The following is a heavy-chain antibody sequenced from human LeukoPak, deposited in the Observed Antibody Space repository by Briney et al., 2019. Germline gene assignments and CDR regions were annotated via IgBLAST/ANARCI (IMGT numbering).Heavy chain of an antibody. D-gene: IGHD1-26*01. V-gene: IGHV3-23*01. Sequence: GGSLRLSCSASAFTFSSYVMTWVRQAPGKRLEWVSTISGSGSSTYYADSVKGRFTISRDNSKNTLYLQMNSLRDDDTAVYYCAKGFGSGSFPTFFGYWGQGTLVTVSS. J-gene: IGHJ4*02. CDR2: ISGSGSST. CDR1: AFTFSSYV. CDR3: AKGFGSGSFPTFFGY.